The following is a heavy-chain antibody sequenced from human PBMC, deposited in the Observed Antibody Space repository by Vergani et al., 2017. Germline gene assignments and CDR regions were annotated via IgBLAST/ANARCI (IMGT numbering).Heavy chain of an antibody. CDR1: GITFWKFG. J-gene: IGHJ3*01. Sequence: EVDLVESGGGLAQPGGSLRLSCEASGITFWKFGMHWVRHGPGKGLEWVSGISWNSGAVDYADSARGRFTISRDNAKNSLFLEMNSLRFEDTAVYFCTKGSVYDHDSAGHGYDPYTGFDLWGQGTLVTVSS. CDR3: TKGSVYDHDSAGHGYDPYTGFDL. D-gene: IGHD5/OR15-5a*01. CDR2: ISWNSGAV. V-gene: IGHV3-9*01.